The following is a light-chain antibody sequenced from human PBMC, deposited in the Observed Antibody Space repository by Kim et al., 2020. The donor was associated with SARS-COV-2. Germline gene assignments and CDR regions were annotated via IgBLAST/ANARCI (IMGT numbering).Light chain of an antibody. CDR1: SSDVGSYNR. J-gene: IGLJ2*01. CDR3: SSYTSSSTVI. CDR2: EVS. V-gene: IGLV2-18*02. Sequence: QSALTQPPSVSGSPGQSVSISCTGTSSDVGSYNRVSWYQQPPGTAPKLTIYEVSNRPSGVPDRFSGSKSGNTASLTISGLQAEDEADYYCSSYTSSSTVIFGGGTQLTVL.